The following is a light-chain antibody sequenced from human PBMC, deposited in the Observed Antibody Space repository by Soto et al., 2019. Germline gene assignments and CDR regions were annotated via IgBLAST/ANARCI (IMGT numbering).Light chain of an antibody. Sequence: QSALTQSASVSGSPGQSITISCTGTSSDVGSYNLVSWYQHHPGKAPKLIIYEGSKRPSGISNRFSGSKSGNTASLTISGLQAEDEADFHCCSYADNHILLFGGGTKLTVL. CDR2: EGS. CDR3: CSYADNHILL. V-gene: IGLV2-23*01. CDR1: SSDVGSYNL. J-gene: IGLJ3*02.